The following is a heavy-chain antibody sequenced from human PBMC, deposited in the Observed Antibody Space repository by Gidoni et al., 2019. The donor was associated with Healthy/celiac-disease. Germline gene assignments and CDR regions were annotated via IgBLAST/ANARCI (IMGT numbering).Heavy chain of an antibody. D-gene: IGHD6-13*01. CDR3: ARGYREYSSSWYVTDPEGY. Sequence: EVQLVESGGGLVQPGGSLRLSCTASGFTFSSYSMNWVRQAPGKGLEWVSYISSSSSTIYYADSVKGRFTISRDNAKNSLYLQMNSLRAEDTAVYYCARGYREYSSSWYVTDPEGYWGQGTLVTVSS. V-gene: IGHV3-48*04. CDR1: GFTFSSYS. J-gene: IGHJ4*02. CDR2: ISSSSSTI.